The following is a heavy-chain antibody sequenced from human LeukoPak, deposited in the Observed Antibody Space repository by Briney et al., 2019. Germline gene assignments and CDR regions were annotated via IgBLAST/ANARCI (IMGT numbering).Heavy chain of an antibody. J-gene: IGHJ3*02. D-gene: IGHD1-20*01. CDR2: IYPGDSDT. CDR1: GYSFTSYW. CDR3: ASLTGTTDTSGAFDI. V-gene: IGHV5-51*01. Sequence: GESLQISCQGSGYSFTSYWIGWVRQMPGKGLEWMGIIYPGDSDTRYSPSFQGRVTISADKSISTAYLQWSSLKASDTAMYYCASLTGTTDTSGAFDIWGQGTMVTVSS.